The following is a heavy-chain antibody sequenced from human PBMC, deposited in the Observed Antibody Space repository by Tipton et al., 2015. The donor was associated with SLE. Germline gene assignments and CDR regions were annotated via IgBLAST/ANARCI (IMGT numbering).Heavy chain of an antibody. CDR3: ARGSVDRVAGTLFDC. Sequence: TLSLTCAVYGGSFSGYYWSWIRQPPGKGLEWIGEINHSGSTNYNPSLKSRVTISVDTSKNQFSLKLNSVTAADTAVSYCARGSVDRVAGTLFDCGGQGTLVTVSS. J-gene: IGHJ4*02. V-gene: IGHV4-34*01. D-gene: IGHD6-19*01. CDR2: INHSGST. CDR1: GGSFSGYY.